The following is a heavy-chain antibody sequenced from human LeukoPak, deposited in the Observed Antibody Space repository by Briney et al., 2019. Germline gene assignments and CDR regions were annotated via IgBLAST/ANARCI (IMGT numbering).Heavy chain of an antibody. CDR2: IYYSGST. Sequence: SETLSLTCTVSGGSISSHYWSWIRQPPGKGLEWIGYIYYSGSTNYNPSLKSRVTISVDTSKNQFSLKLSSVTAADTAVYYCARDGGYYYDSSGYSHDAFDIWGQGTMVTVSS. D-gene: IGHD3-22*01. V-gene: IGHV4-59*11. CDR3: ARDGGYYYDSSGYSHDAFDI. J-gene: IGHJ3*02. CDR1: GGSISSHY.